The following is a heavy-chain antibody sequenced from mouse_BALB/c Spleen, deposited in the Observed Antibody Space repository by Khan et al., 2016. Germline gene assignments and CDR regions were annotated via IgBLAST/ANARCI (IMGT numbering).Heavy chain of an antibody. D-gene: IGHD2-13*01. CDR3: AADDSFAY. J-gene: IGHJ3*01. CDR2: IYWDDDK. Sequence: QVTLKESGPGILQPSQTLSLTCSFSGFSLSTSGMGVSWIRQPSGKGLEWLAHIYWDDDKRYNPSLTSRLTLSKDTSSNQVFLKITSVDTADTATYYCAADDSFAYWGQGTLVTVSA. CDR1: GFSLSTSGMG. V-gene: IGHV8-12*01.